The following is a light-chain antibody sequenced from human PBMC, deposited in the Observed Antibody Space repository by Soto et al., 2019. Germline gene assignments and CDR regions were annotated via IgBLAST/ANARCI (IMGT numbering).Light chain of an antibody. Sequence: DIQMTQSPSTLSASVGDRVTITCRASQSISTWLAWYQQKPGKAPKLLIYKASSLESGVPSRFSGSGSGTEFTLTISSLQPDDFATYYCQQANTLPTFGQGTRLEIK. CDR1: QSISTW. V-gene: IGKV1-5*03. CDR2: KAS. J-gene: IGKJ5*01. CDR3: QQANTLPT.